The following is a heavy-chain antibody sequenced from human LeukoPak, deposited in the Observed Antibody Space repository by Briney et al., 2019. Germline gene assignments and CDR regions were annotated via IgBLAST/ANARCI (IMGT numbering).Heavy chain of an antibody. V-gene: IGHV3-15*01. J-gene: IGHJ4*02. CDR2: IKAKFHGETT. Sequence: GGSLRLSCAASGLTFTNALMSWVRQAPGKGLEWVGRIKAKFHGETTDYAAPVKGRFTISRDDSKNTLYLQMNSLRSEDTGVYYCATGLYYYDSSGSLGNWGRGTPVTVSS. CDR1: GLTFTNAL. CDR3: ATGLYYYDSSGSLGN. D-gene: IGHD3-22*01.